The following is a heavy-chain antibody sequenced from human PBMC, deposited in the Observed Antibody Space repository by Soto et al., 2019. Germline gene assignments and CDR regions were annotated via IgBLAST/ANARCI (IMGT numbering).Heavy chain of an antibody. D-gene: IGHD5-12*01. J-gene: IGHJ4*02. CDR3: AKDFSRFLVATDNFDY. V-gene: IGHV3-23*01. Sequence: EVQLLESGGGLVQHGGSLRLSCAASGFTFSSYAMSWVRQAPWKVLEWVSAISGSGGSTYYADSVKGRFTISRDNSKNTRYMQMNSLSAEDTAVYYCAKDFSRFLVATDNFDYWGQGTLVTVSS. CDR1: GFTFSSYA. CDR2: ISGSGGST.